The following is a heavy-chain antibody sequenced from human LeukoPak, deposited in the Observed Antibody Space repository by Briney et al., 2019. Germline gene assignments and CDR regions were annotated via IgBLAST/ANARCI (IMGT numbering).Heavy chain of an antibody. CDR2: IYDSGST. J-gene: IGHJ4*02. Sequence: SETLSLTCTVSGYSISSGYYWGWIRQPPGKGLEWIGNIYDSGSTYYNASLQSRVTISIDTSKNQFSLRLSSVTAVDTAMYYCAKSGGYGLIDYWGQGTLVTVSS. D-gene: IGHD1-26*01. CDR3: AKSGGYGLIDY. V-gene: IGHV4-38-2*02. CDR1: GYSISSGYY.